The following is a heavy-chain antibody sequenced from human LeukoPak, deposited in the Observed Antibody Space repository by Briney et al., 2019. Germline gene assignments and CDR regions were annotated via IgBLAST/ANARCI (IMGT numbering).Heavy chain of an antibody. CDR1: GYIFSLYF. CDR2: INPHNGDT. D-gene: IGHD3-22*01. Sequence: ASVKVSCEASGYIFSLYFITWVRRVPGQGLGWMGWINPHNGDTYYTESLQGRLTLTTSESTNTADMELTSLRSDDTAVYYCVRRGSSGYYPFEYWGQGTLVTVSS. CDR3: VRRGSSGYYPFEY. J-gene: IGHJ4*02. V-gene: IGHV1-18*04.